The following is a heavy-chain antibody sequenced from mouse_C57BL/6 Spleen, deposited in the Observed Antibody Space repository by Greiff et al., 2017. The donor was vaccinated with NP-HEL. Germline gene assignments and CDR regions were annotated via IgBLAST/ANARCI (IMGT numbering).Heavy chain of an antibody. Sequence: VQLQQPGPVLVKPGASVKMSCKASGYTFTDYYMNWVKQSHGKSLEWIGVINPYNGGTSYNQKFKGKATLTVDKSSSTAYMELNSLTSEDSAVYYCARITFITTVVANYAMDYWGQGTSVTVSS. D-gene: IGHD1-1*01. CDR2: INPYNGGT. J-gene: IGHJ4*01. CDR3: ARITFITTVVANYAMDY. CDR1: GYTFTDYY. V-gene: IGHV1-19*01.